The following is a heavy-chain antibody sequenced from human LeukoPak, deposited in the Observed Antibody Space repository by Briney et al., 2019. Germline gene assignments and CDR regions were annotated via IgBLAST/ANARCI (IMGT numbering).Heavy chain of an antibody. J-gene: IGHJ5*02. D-gene: IGHD1-26*01. V-gene: IGHV3-21*01. CDR2: ISSSSSYI. CDR3: ARENSGSYLNWFDP. CDR1: GFTFSSYS. Sequence: GGSLRLSCAASGFTFSSYSMNWVRQAPGKGLEWVSSISSSSSYIYYADSVKGRFTISRDNAKNSLYLQMNSLRAEETAVYYCARENSGSYLNWFDPWGQGTLVTVSS.